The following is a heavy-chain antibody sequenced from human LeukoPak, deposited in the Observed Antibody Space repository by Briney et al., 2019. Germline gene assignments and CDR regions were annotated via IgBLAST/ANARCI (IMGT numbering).Heavy chain of an antibody. CDR2: INPNSGGT. Sequence: GASVKVSCKASGYTFTGYYMHWVRQAPGQGLEWMGWINPNSGGTNYAQKLQGRVTMTTDTSTSTACMELRSLRSDDTAVYYCARAPPTVRGVISHRSDWFDPWGQGTLVTVSS. J-gene: IGHJ5*02. CDR1: GYTFTGYY. D-gene: IGHD3-10*01. CDR3: ARAPPTVRGVISHRSDWFDP. V-gene: IGHV1-2*02.